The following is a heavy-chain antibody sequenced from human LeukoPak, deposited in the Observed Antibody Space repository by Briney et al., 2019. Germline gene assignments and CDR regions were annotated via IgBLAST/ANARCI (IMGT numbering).Heavy chain of an antibody. V-gene: IGHV1-46*01. D-gene: IGHD2-15*01. CDR3: ARERHGYCSGGSCSDYYGMDV. CDR2: INPSGGST. J-gene: IGHJ6*02. Sequence: ASVKVSCKASGYTFTSYYMHWVRQAPGQGLKWMGIINPSGGSTSYAQKFQGRVTMTRDTSTSTVYMELSSLRSEDTAVYYCARERHGYCSGGSCSDYYGMDVWGQGTTVTVSS. CDR1: GYTFTSYY.